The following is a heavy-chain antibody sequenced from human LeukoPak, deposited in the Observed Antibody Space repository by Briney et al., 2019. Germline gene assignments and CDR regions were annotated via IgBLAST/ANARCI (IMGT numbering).Heavy chain of an antibody. D-gene: IGHD6-19*01. CDR1: GFTFGSYA. CDR3: AKGRQWLVAPKGWFDP. CDR2: ISGSGGST. J-gene: IGHJ5*02. V-gene: IGHV3-23*01. Sequence: GGSLRLSCAASGFTFGSYAMSWVRQAPGKGLEWVSAISGSGGSTYYADSVKGRFTISRDNSKNTLYLQMNSLRAEDTAVYYCAKGRQWLVAPKGWFDPWGQGTLVTVSS.